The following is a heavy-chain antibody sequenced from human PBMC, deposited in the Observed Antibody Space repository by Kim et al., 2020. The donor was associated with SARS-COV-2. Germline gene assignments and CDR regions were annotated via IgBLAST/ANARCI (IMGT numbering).Heavy chain of an antibody. D-gene: IGHD3-22*01. J-gene: IGHJ4*02. CDR2: IYSGGSST. CDR3: AKGRHYYDSSGYYYDY. CDR1: GFTFSSYA. V-gene: IGHV3-23*03. Sequence: GGSLRLSCAASGFTFSSYAMSWVRQAPGKGLEWVSVIYSGGSSTYYADSVKGRFTISRDNSKNTLYLQMNSLRAEDTAVYYCAKGRHYYDSSGYYYDYWGQGTLVTVSS.